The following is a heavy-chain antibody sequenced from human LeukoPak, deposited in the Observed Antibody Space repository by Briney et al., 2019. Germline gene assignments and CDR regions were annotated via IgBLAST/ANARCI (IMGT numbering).Heavy chain of an antibody. CDR2: IIPIFGTA. CDR1: GGTFSSYA. CDR3: ARAQTTDYGDAFDI. J-gene: IGHJ3*02. D-gene: IGHD4-17*01. Sequence: ASVKVSCKASGGTFSSYAISWVRQAPGQGLEWMGGIIPIFGTANYAQKFQGRVTITTDESTSTAYMELSSLRSEDTAVYYCARAQTTDYGDAFDIWGQGTMVTVSS. V-gene: IGHV1-69*05.